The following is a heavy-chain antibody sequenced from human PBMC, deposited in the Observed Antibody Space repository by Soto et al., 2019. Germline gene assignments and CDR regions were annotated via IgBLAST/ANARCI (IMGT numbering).Heavy chain of an antibody. CDR2: ISTSGNV. CDR1: GGSLTKYY. D-gene: IGHD3-3*01. J-gene: IGHJ4*02. V-gene: IGHV4-4*07. CDR3: ARDNNDFWSLYPLAFDY. Sequence: SETLSLTCTVSGGSLTKYYWIWIRQPAGKGLEWIGRISTSGNVVSKASLRSRLTMSVDTSKNQFSLRLTSVTAADTAVYYCARDNNDFWSLYPLAFDYWGQGALVTVSS.